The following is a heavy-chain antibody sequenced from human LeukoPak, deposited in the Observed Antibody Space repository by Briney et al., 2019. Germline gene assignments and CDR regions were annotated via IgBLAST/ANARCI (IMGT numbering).Heavy chain of an antibody. CDR1: GYTFTSYG. V-gene: IGHV1-8*02. Sequence: GASVKVSCKASGYTFTSYGINWVRQATGQGLEWMGWMNPNSGNTGYAQKFQGRVTMTRNTSISTAYMELSSLRSEDTAVYYCARFLPQSVNFDYWGQGTLVTVSS. CDR2: MNPNSGNT. D-gene: IGHD4-23*01. J-gene: IGHJ4*02. CDR3: ARFLPQSVNFDY.